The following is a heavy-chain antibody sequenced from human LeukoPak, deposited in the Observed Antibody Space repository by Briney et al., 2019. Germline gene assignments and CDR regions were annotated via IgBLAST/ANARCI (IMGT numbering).Heavy chain of an antibody. D-gene: IGHD3-10*01. Sequence: GASVKVSCKAARYTFTSYDINWVRQAPGQGLEWMGWINPNSGGTNYAQKFQGRVTMTRDTSISTAYMELSRLRSDDTAVYYCARGVFYPFGEIDYWGQGTLVTVSS. CDR3: ARGVFYPFGEIDY. CDR2: INPNSGGT. V-gene: IGHV1-2*02. CDR1: RYTFTSYD. J-gene: IGHJ4*02.